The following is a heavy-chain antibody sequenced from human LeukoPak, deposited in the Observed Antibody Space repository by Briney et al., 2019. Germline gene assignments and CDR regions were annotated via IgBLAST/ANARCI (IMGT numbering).Heavy chain of an antibody. V-gene: IGHV4-39*01. CDR1: GGSISSSSYY. Sequence: SETLSLTRTVSGGSISSSSYYWGWIRQPPGKGLEWIGSIYYSGSTYYNPSLKSRVTISVDTSKNQFSLKLSSVTAADTAVYYCARRGSGWYYFDYWGQGTLVTVSS. J-gene: IGHJ4*02. CDR2: IYYSGST. CDR3: ARRGSGWYYFDY. D-gene: IGHD6-19*01.